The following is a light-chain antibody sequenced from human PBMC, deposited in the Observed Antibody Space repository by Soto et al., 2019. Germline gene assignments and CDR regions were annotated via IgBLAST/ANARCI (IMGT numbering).Light chain of an antibody. CDR1: SSDVGGYNR. CDR3: SSYTSSSTFLWV. V-gene: IGLV2-18*02. J-gene: IGLJ3*02. CDR2: EVS. Sequence: QSVLTQPPSVSGSPGQSVTISCTGTSSDVGGYNRVSWYQQPPGTAPKLMIYEVSNQPSGVPDRFSGSKSGNTASLTISGLQAEDEADYYCSSYTSSSTFLWVFGGGTKLTVL.